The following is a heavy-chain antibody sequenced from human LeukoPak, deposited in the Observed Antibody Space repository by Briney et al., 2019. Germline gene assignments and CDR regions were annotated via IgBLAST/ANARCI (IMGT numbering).Heavy chain of an antibody. V-gene: IGHV3-30*02. Sequence: GGSLRLSCAASGFTFSSYGMHWVRQAPGKGLEWVAFIRYDGSNKYYADSVKGGFTISRDNSKNTLYLQMNSLRAEDTAVYYCARNGDHYNYYYYMDVWGKGTTVTISS. CDR2: IRYDGSNK. J-gene: IGHJ6*03. CDR3: ARNGDHYNYYYYMDV. CDR1: GFTFSSYG. D-gene: IGHD4-17*01.